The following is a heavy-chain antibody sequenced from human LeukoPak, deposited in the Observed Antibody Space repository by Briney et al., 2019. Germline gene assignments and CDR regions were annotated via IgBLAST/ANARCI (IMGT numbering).Heavy chain of an antibody. CDR3: ARPQWLDSFDAFDI. CDR1: GSTFSDYY. D-gene: IGHD6-19*01. Sequence: GGSLRLSCAASGSTFSDYYMSWIRQAPGKGLEWVSYISSSGSTIYYADSVKGRFTISRDNAKNSLYLQMNSLRAEDTAVYYCARPQWLDSFDAFDIWGQGTMVTVSS. J-gene: IGHJ3*02. V-gene: IGHV3-11*01. CDR2: ISSSGSTI.